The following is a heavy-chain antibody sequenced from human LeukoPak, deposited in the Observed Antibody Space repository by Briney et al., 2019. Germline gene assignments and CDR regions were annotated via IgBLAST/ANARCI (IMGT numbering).Heavy chain of an antibody. CDR1: GGSFSGYY. Sequence: SGTLSLTCAVYGGSFSGYYWSWIRQPPGKGLEWIGEINHSGSTNYNPSLKSRVIISVDTSNNQFSLKLSSVTAADTAVYYCARTAYYYDSSGYMNWFDPWGQGTLVTVSS. J-gene: IGHJ5*02. V-gene: IGHV4-34*01. CDR2: INHSGST. D-gene: IGHD3-22*01. CDR3: ARTAYYYDSSGYMNWFDP.